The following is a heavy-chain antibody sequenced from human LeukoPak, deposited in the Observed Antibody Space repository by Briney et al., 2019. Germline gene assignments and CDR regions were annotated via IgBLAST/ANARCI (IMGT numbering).Heavy chain of an antibody. J-gene: IGHJ4*02. CDR3: AKLRGTSGYSIDY. D-gene: IGHD3-22*01. V-gene: IGHV3-23*01. CDR1: GFTFSSYA. CDR2: LTVSGGNT. Sequence: GGSLRLSCAASGFTFSSYAMNWVRQAPGKGLEWVSGLTVSGGNTFYANSVKGRFTISRDNSKNTLYLQMDSLRAEDTALYYCAKLRGTSGYSIDYWGQGTLVTVSS.